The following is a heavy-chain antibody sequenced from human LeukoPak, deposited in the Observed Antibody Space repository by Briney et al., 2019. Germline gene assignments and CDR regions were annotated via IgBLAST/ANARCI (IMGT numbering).Heavy chain of an antibody. Sequence: SGPTLVEPTQTLTLTCTFSGFSLSTSAVGVGWIRQPPGRALEWLALIYWNGDKCYSPSLRSRLTITKDTSKNQVVLTMTNMDPVDTATYYCARRIRFGESSKENWFDPWGQGTLVTVSS. CDR1: GFSLSTSAVG. D-gene: IGHD3-10*01. CDR3: ARRIRFGESSKENWFDP. CDR2: IYWNGDK. V-gene: IGHV2-5*01. J-gene: IGHJ5*02.